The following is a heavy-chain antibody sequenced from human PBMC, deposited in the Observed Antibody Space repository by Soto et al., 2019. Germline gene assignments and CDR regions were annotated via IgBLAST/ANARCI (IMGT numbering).Heavy chain of an antibody. CDR2: ISSSSSYI. J-gene: IGHJ4*02. D-gene: IGHD3-3*01. CDR3: ARGAFGGFLEWLLSAHFDY. Sequence: EVQLVESGGGLVKPGGSLRLSCAASGFTFSSYSMNWVRQAPGKGLEWVSSISSSSSYIYYADSVKGRFTISRDNAKNSLYLQMNSLRAEDTAVYYCARGAFGGFLEWLLSAHFDYWGQGTLVTVSS. V-gene: IGHV3-21*01. CDR1: GFTFSSYS.